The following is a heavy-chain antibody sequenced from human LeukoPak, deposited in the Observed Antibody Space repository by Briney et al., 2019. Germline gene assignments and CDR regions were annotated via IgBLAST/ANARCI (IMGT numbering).Heavy chain of an antibody. CDR1: GGSISSYY. D-gene: IGHD5-18*01. J-gene: IGHJ4*02. CDR3: GRRKGGGYSYGHFDY. V-gene: IGHV4-59*08. Sequence: SETLSLTCTVSGGSISSYYWSWIRQPPGKGLEWIGYIYYSGSTNYHPSLKSRVTISVDTSKNQFSLKLSSVTAADTAVYYCGRRKGGGYSYGHFDYWGQGTLVTVSS. CDR2: IYYSGST.